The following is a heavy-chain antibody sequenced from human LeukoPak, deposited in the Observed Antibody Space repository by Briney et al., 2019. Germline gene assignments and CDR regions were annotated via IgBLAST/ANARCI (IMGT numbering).Heavy chain of an antibody. V-gene: IGHV1-18*01. Sequence: ASVKVSCKASGGTFSSYAISWVRQAPGQGLEWMGWISTYNGGTKYAQKVQGRVTMTADTSTSTVYMELRSLRSDDTALYYCVRDGNSGWYSSFDYWGQGTLVSVSS. CDR3: VRDGNSGWYSSFDY. CDR2: ISTYNGGT. J-gene: IGHJ4*02. CDR1: GGTFSSYA. D-gene: IGHD6-13*01.